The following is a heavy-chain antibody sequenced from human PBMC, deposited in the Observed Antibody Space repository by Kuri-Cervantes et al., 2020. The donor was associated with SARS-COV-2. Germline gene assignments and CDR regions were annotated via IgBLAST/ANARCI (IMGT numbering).Heavy chain of an antibody. Sequence: ESLKISCTVSGGSISSYYWSWIRQPAGKGLEWIGRIYTSGGTNYNPSLKSRVTMSVDTSKNQFSLELSSVTAADTAVYYCARGGGGQLDFDYWGQGTLVTVSS. D-gene: IGHD6-13*01. CDR1: GGSISSYY. V-gene: IGHV4-4*07. CDR3: ARGGGGQLDFDY. CDR2: IYTSGGT. J-gene: IGHJ4*02.